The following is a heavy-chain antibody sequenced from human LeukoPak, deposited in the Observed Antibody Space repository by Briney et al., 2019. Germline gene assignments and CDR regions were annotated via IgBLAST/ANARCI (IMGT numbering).Heavy chain of an antibody. CDR2: SKNKDYAYST. D-gene: IGHD3-22*01. Sequence: GGSLRLSCAASGFTFSDHHMDWVRQAPGRGLEWIGRSKNKDYAYSTVYAASVKGRFTFSRDDPKNSLYLQMNSLTTEDTAVYYCTRIFYYGTRGYYPDFWGQGTLVTVSS. V-gene: IGHV3-72*01. CDR1: GFTFSDHH. CDR3: TRIFYYGTRGYYPDF. J-gene: IGHJ4*02.